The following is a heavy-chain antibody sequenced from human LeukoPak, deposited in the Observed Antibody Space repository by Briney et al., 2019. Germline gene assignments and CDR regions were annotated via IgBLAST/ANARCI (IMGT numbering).Heavy chain of an antibody. CDR1: GFAFSRYS. Sequence: GGSLRLSCAASGFAFSRYSMNWVRQAPGKGLEWVSSISSSSGYIYYADSVKGRFTISRDNAKNSPYLQMNSLRAEDTAVYYCAREIVSSTCFDYWGQGALVTVSS. J-gene: IGHJ4*02. V-gene: IGHV3-21*01. CDR2: ISSSSGYI. CDR3: AREIVSSTCFDY. D-gene: IGHD2-2*01.